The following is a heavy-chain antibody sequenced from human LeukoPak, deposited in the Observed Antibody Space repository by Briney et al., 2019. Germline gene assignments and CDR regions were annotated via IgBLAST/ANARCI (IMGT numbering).Heavy chain of an antibody. V-gene: IGHV3-23*01. J-gene: IGHJ3*02. D-gene: IGHD2-2*01. Sequence: SGGSLRLSCAASGFTFSSYAMSWVRQAPGKGLEWVSAISGSGGSTYYADSVKGRFTISRDNSKNTLYLQMNSPRAEDTAVYYCAKVLVVVPAAHDAFDIWGQGTMVTVSS. CDR3: AKVLVVVPAAHDAFDI. CDR1: GFTFSSYA. CDR2: ISGSGGST.